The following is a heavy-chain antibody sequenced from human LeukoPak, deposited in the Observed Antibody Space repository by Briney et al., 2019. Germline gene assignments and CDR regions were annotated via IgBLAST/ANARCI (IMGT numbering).Heavy chain of an antibody. CDR3: ARDMRELHYLDY. J-gene: IGHJ4*02. D-gene: IGHD1-26*01. CDR1: GFTFSSYA. CDR2: ISYDGSNK. Sequence: GGSQRLSCAASGFTFSSYAMHWVRQAPGKGLEWVAVISYDGSNKYYADSVKGRFTISRDNSKNTLFLQMNSLRAEDTAVYYCARDMRELHYLDYWGQGTLVTVSS. V-gene: IGHV3-30-3*01.